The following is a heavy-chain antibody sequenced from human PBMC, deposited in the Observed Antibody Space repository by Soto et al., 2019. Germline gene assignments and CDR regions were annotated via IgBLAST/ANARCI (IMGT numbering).Heavy chain of an antibody. Sequence: GGSLRLSCAASGFTFGNYAMSWGRQAPGKGLEWVSAISGDSGSTYYADSVKGRFIVSRDNSKNTLYLQMNSLRGADTALYYCAIPSGLTVTGPDYWGQGALGTVSS. CDR3: AIPSGLTVTGPDY. J-gene: IGHJ4*02. CDR1: GFTFGNYA. V-gene: IGHV3-23*01. CDR2: ISGDSGST. D-gene: IGHD6-19*01.